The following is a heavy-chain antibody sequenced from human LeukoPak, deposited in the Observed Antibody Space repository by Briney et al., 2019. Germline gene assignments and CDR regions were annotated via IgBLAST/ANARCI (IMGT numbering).Heavy chain of an antibody. CDR1: GFTFSSYS. CDR3: AREDYYGSGSYYNLPNAFDI. J-gene: IGHJ3*02. CDR2: ISSSSSTI. Sequence: GGSLRLSCAASGFTFSSYSMNWVRQAPGKGLEWVSYISSSSSTIYYADSVKGRFTISRDNAKNSLYLQMNSLRAEDTAVYYCAREDYYGSGSYYNLPNAFDIWGQGTMVTISS. D-gene: IGHD3-10*01. V-gene: IGHV3-48*04.